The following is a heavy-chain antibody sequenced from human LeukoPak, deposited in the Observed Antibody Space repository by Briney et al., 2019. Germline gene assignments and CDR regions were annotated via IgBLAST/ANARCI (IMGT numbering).Heavy chain of an antibody. J-gene: IGHJ4*02. V-gene: IGHV4-59*01. CDR1: GGSISGYY. CDR3: ARALAGIATSGTFCFDY. D-gene: IGHD6-13*01. CDR2: VSYSGST. Sequence: SETLSLTCTVSGGSISGYYWSWIRQSPGRGLEWIGCVSYSGSTKYNASLKSRVTISEDTSKNQFSLELSSVTAADTAVYYCARALAGIATSGTFCFDYWGQGSLVTVSS.